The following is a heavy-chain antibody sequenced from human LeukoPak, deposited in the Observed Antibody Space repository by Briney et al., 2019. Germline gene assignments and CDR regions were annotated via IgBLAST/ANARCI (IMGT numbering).Heavy chain of an antibody. J-gene: IGHJ4*02. D-gene: IGHD1-26*01. CDR3: ARDSGSASFDY. Sequence: GGTLRLSCAASGFTFSSYSMNWVRQAPGKGLEWVSSISSSSSYIYYADSVKGRFTISRDNAKNSLYLQMNSLRAEDTAVYYCARDSGSASFDYWGQGTLVTVSS. CDR1: GFTFSSYS. CDR2: ISSSSSYI. V-gene: IGHV3-21*01.